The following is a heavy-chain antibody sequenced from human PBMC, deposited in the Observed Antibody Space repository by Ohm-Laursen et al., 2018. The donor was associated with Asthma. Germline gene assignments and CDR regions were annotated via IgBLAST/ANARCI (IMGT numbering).Heavy chain of an antibody. D-gene: IGHD4-17*01. CDR3: ARWWGGYGDYVNYYYGMDV. CDR1: GGSISSYY. J-gene: IGHJ6*02. V-gene: IGHV4-59*07. Sequence: SDTLSLTCTVSGGSISSYYWSWIRQPPGKGLEWIGYIYYSGSTNYNPSLKSRVTVSVDTSKNQFSLKLSSVTAADTAVYYCARWWGGYGDYVNYYYGMDVWGQGTTVTVSS. CDR2: IYYSGST.